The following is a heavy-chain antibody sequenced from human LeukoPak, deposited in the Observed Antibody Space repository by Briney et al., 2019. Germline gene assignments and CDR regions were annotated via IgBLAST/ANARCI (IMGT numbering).Heavy chain of an antibody. J-gene: IGHJ4*02. CDR2: IYTSGST. V-gene: IGHV4-4*07. Sequence: PSETLSLTCSVSGGSISIYYWSWIRQPAGKGLEWIGHIYTSGSTNYNPSLKSRVTMSVDASKNQFSLKLSSVTAADTAVYYCANSIDFDYGDYYFDYWGQGALVTISS. CDR3: ANSIDFDYGDYYFDY. D-gene: IGHD4-17*01. CDR1: GGSISIYY.